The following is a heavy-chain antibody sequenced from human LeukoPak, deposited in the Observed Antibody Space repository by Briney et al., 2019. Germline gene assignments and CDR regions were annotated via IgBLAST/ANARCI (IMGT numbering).Heavy chain of an antibody. J-gene: IGHJ4*02. CDR3: ARRSGVVVGHSYYFDY. V-gene: IGHV4-34*01. Sequence: SETLSLTCAVYGGSFSGYYWSWIRQPPGKGLDWIGEINHSGSTNYNPSLKSRVTISVDTSKNQFSLKLSSVTAADTAVYYCARRSGVVVGHSYYFDYWGQGTLVTVSS. CDR1: GGSFSGYY. CDR2: INHSGST. D-gene: IGHD2-2*01.